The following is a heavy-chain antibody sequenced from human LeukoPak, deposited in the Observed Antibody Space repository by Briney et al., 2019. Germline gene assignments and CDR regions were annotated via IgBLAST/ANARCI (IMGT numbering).Heavy chain of an antibody. CDR2: INPSGGST. V-gene: IGHV1-46*01. J-gene: IGHJ6*03. Sequence: ASVKVSCKASGYTFTRYYMHWVRQAPGQGLEWMGIINPSGGSTSSAQKFQGRVTMTRNTSISTAYMELSSLRSEDTAVYYCARGNWNYFSHHPGEDSYYYYYMDVWGKGTTVTVSS. D-gene: IGHD1-7*01. CDR1: GYTFTRYY. CDR3: ARGNWNYFSHHPGEDSYYYYYMDV.